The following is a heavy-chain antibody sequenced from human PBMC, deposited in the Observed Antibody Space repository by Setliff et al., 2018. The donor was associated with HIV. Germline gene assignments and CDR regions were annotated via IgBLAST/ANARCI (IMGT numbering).Heavy chain of an antibody. J-gene: IGHJ4*02. Sequence: GGSLRLSCVASGFTFSTYWMSWVRQAPGKGLEWVANIKQDGSEKNYMDSVKGRFTISRDNAKNSLYLQMNSLRVEDTAVYYCATDCAVVGGTGSLDSWGQGTLVTVSS. V-gene: IGHV3-7*05. CDR1: GFTFSTYW. CDR2: IKQDGSEK. CDR3: ATDCAVVGGTGSLDS. D-gene: IGHD1-26*01.